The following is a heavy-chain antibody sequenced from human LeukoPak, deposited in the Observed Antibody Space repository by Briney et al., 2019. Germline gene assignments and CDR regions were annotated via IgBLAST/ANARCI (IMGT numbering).Heavy chain of an antibody. CDR3: GRELAGYCSGGSCYPSYYYYGMDV. CDR2: INPSGGST. V-gene: IGHV1-46*01. CDR1: GDTFTSYY. Sequence: ASVKVSCKASGDTFTSYYMHWVRQAPGQGLEWMGIINPSGGSTSYAQKFQARVTMTRDTSTSTVYMELSSLRSEDTAVYYCGRELAGYCSGGSCYPSYYYYGMDVWGQGTTVTVSS. J-gene: IGHJ6*02. D-gene: IGHD2-15*01.